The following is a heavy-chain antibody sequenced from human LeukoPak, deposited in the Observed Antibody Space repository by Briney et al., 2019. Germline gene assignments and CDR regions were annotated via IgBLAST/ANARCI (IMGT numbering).Heavy chain of an antibody. J-gene: IGHJ2*01. D-gene: IGHD3-22*01. CDR2: IESKADGGTI. CDR3: TAYYYDNGGYYFDL. Sequence: PGGSLRLSCAASGITFHNAWMTWVRQAPGKGLEWVGRIESKADGGTIDYGTAVKGRFIISRDDSKDTVFLQMNSLKTEDTGVYYCTAYYYDNGGYYFDLWGRGTLVTVSS. CDR1: GITFHNAW. V-gene: IGHV3-15*04.